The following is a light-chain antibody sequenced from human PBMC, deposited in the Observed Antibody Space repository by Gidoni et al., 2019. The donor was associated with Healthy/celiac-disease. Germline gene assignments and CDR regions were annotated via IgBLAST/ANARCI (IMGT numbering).Light chain of an antibody. V-gene: IGKV3-11*01. J-gene: IGKJ2*01. CDR2: DAA. Sequence: DIVLTPSPASLSLSPGERANLSCRASQSGSSSLTWYQPKTGQATMLLIYDAANRATGIPARFIGSGSATAFSLTISSLEPEDFAVYYCQQRSNWPPYTFGQGTKLEIK. CDR1: QSGSSS. CDR3: QQRSNWPPYT.